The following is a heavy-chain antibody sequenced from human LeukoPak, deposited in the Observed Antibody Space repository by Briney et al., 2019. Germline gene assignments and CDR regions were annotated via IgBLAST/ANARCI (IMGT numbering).Heavy chain of an antibody. V-gene: IGHV4-59*01. D-gene: IGHD3-9*01. J-gene: IGHJ3*02. CDR2: IYSSGST. CDR1: GGSISSYY. CDR3: AREGNYDILTGLDAFDI. Sequence: SETLSLTCRVSGGSISSYYWSWIRQPPGKGLEWIGYIYSSGSTNYNPSLKSRVTISADTSKNQFSLKLSSVTAADTAVYYCAREGNYDILTGLDAFDIWGQGTMVTVSS.